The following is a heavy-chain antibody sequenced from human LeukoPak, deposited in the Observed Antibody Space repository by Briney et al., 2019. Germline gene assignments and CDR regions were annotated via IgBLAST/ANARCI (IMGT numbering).Heavy chain of an antibody. Sequence: SVKVSCKASGGTFGSYAISWVRQAPGQGLEWMGGIIPIFGTANYAQKFQGRVTITADESTSTAYMELSSLRSEDTAVYYCARWDSSSWVWDYWGQGTLVTVSS. CDR1: GGTFGSYA. V-gene: IGHV1-69*13. D-gene: IGHD6-6*01. CDR2: IIPIFGTA. CDR3: ARWDSSSWVWDY. J-gene: IGHJ4*02.